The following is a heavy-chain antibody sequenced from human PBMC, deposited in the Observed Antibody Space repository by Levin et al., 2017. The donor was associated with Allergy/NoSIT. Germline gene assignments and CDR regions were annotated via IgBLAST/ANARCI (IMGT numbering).Heavy chain of an antibody. V-gene: IGHV4-39*01. CDR2: IYYSGST. J-gene: IGHJ4*02. CDR3: ARGTMVRGVIIPFDY. CDR1: GGSISSSSYY. D-gene: IGHD3-10*01. Sequence: SQTLSLTCPVSGGSISSSSYYWGWIRQPPGKGLEWIGSIYYSGSTYYNPSLKSRVTISVDTSKNQFSLKLSSVTAADTAVYYCARGTMVRGVIIPFDYWGQGTLVTVSS.